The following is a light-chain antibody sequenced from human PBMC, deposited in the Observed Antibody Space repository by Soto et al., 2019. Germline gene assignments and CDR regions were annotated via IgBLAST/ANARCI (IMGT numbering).Light chain of an antibody. Sequence: DTLLTQSPATQCLSPVPRETLSCRASRSVSRDLAWYQQKPGQVPRLLIYGASIKASGIPARFSGSGSGTEFTLTISSLQSEDFAVYYCQHYNNWPWTFGEGTKVDIK. CDR2: GAS. V-gene: IGKV3-15*01. CDR1: RSVSRD. J-gene: IGKJ1*01. CDR3: QHYNNWPWT.